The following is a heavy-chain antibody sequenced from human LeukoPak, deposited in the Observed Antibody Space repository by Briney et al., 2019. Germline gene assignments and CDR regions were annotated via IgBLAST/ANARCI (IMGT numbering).Heavy chain of an antibody. Sequence: ASVKVSCKASGYTFSNYAINWVRQAPGQGLEWMGWINTNTGNPTYAQGFTGRFVFSLDTSVSTAYLQISNLKAEDTAVYYCARGEHIVVVTAIPWFDPWGQGTLVTVSS. CDR2: INTNTGNP. V-gene: IGHV7-4-1*02. J-gene: IGHJ5*02. CDR1: GYTFSNYA. CDR3: ARGEHIVVVTAIPWFDP. D-gene: IGHD2-21*02.